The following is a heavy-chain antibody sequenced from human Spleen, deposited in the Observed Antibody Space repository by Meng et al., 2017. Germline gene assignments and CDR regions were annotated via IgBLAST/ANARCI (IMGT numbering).Heavy chain of an antibody. D-gene: IGHD4-17*01. CDR1: GFTFSSYA. CDR3: ARDPNHGDPGVRDF. CDR2: ISYDGSNK. V-gene: IGHV3-30*07. Sequence: LRLSCAASGFTFSSYAMHWVRQAPGKGLEWVAVISYDGSNKYYADSVKGRFTISRDNSQNSLYLQINSLRAEDTAVYYCARDPNHGDPGVRDFWGQGTLVTVSS. J-gene: IGHJ4*02.